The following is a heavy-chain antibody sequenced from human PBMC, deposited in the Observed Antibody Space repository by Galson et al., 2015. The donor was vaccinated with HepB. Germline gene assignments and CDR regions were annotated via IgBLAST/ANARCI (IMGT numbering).Heavy chain of an antibody. CDR3: ATDRAVYDSSGYYSTPFDY. Sequence: SVKVSCKASGYTFTRYGISWVRQAPGQGLEWMGWISAYNGNTNYAQKLQGRVTMTTDTSTSTAYMELSSLRSEDTAVYYCATDRAVYDSSGYYSTPFDYWGQGTLVTVSS. CDR2: ISAYNGNT. D-gene: IGHD3-22*01. J-gene: IGHJ4*02. CDR1: GYTFTRYG. V-gene: IGHV1-18*04.